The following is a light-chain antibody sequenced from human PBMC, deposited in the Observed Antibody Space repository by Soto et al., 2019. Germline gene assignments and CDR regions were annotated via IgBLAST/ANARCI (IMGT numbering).Light chain of an antibody. V-gene: IGLV1-51*02. CDR3: GTWDSSLSAGGV. Sequence: QSVFTQPPSVSAAPGQKVTISCSGSSSNIGNNYVSWYQQLPGTAPKLLIYENNKRPSGIPDRFSGSKSGTSATLGITGLQTGDEADYYCGTWDSSLSAGGVFGTGTKLTVL. CDR1: SSNIGNNY. J-gene: IGLJ1*01. CDR2: ENN.